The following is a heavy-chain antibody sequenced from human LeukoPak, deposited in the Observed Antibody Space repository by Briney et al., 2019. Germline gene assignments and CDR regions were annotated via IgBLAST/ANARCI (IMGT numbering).Heavy chain of an antibody. CDR3: ARRHFTYCSSTSCYSGDDFDY. CDR1: GGSFSGYY. Sequence: PSETLSLTCAVYGGSFSGYYWSWIRQPPGKGLEWIGEINHSGSTNYNPSLKSRVTISVDTSKNQFSLKLSSVTAADTAVYYCARRHFTYCSSTSCYSGDDFDYWGQGTLVTVSS. J-gene: IGHJ4*02. CDR2: INHSGST. V-gene: IGHV4-34*01. D-gene: IGHD2-2*02.